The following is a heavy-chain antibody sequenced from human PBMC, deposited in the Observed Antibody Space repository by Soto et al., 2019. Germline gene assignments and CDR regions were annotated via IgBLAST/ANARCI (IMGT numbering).Heavy chain of an antibody. CDR3: ARARRHSRRQLGGNRLYYFDY. V-gene: IGHV1-18*04. Sequence: QVQLVQSGAEVKKPGASVKVSCKASGYTFTSYGISWVRQAPGQGLDWMGWISAYNGNTKYAQKLQGRVTMTTDTSTSTAYMELRSLRSDDTAVYYCARARRHSRRQLGGNRLYYFDYWGQGTLVTVSS. J-gene: IGHJ4*02. CDR2: ISAYNGNT. D-gene: IGHD6-13*01. CDR1: GYTFTSYG.